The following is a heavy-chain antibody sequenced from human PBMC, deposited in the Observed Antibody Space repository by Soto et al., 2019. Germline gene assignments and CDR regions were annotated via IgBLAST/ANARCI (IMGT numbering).Heavy chain of an antibody. J-gene: IGHJ4*02. CDR3: TTTGTIDY. CDR1: GFTFSNAW. V-gene: IGHV3-15*01. Sequence: KAGGSLRLSCAASGFTFSNAWMTWVRQAPGKGLEWVGRIKSNSDGGTTYYAAPVEGRFTISRDDSTNTVYLQMNSLKSEDTAVYYCTTTGTIDYWGQGTLVTVSS. CDR2: IKSNSDGGTT. D-gene: IGHD1-1*01.